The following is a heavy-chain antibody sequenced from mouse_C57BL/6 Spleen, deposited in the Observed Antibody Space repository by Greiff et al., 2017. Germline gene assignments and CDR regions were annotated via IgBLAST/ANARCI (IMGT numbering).Heavy chain of an antibody. CDR1: GFTFSDYG. V-gene: IGHV5-17*01. CDR3: ARRDYGNGDWYFDV. Sequence: EVQVVESGGGLVKPGGSLKLSCAASGFTFSDYGMHWVRQAPEKGLEWVAYISSGSSTIYYADTVKGRFTISRDNAKNTLFRQMTSLRSEDTAMYYCARRDYGNGDWYFDVWGTGTTVTVSS. CDR2: ISSGSSTI. D-gene: IGHD2-1*01. J-gene: IGHJ1*03.